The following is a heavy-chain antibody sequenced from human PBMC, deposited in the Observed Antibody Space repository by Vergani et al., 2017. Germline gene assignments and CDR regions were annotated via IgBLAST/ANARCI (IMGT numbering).Heavy chain of an antibody. D-gene: IGHD6-19*01. Sequence: QLQLQESGPGLVKPSATLSLTCSVSGASIRSSNYYWGWIRQPPGKGLEWFASIYYSGSTYYNPSLKSRVTISVDTSKNQFSLKLSSVTAADTAVYFCARHSTVEWLVKLGGIDPWGQGILVTVSS. V-gene: IGHV4-39*01. CDR1: GASIRSSNYY. J-gene: IGHJ5*02. CDR3: ARHSTVEWLVKLGGIDP. CDR2: IYYSGST.